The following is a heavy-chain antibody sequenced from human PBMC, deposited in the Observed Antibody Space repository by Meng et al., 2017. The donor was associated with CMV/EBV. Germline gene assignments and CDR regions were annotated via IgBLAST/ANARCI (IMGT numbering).Heavy chain of an antibody. D-gene: IGHD3-3*01. Sequence: TFYSVGSRWEAPGPGQGLEWMGMILAIVGNATYAQKFQGRITITTDESTSTAYLGLSSLRAEDTAVYSCARGGGMVFGVVTNNWFDPWGHGTLVTVSS. V-gene: IGHV1-69*05. CDR1: TFYSVG. J-gene: IGHJ5*02. CDR2: ILAIVGNA. CDR3: ARGGGMVFGVVTNNWFDP.